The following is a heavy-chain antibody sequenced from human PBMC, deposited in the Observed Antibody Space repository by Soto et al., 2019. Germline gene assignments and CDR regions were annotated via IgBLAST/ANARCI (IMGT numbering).Heavy chain of an antibody. V-gene: IGHV3-30-3*01. Sequence: PGGSLRLSCAVSGFIFSNYAMYWVRQAPGKGLEWVAVISYDGNNKYDADSVKGRFTISRDNSKKTLYLQMNSLRAEDTAVYYCARSAYSSGWYGTVDVWGQGTTVTVSS. D-gene: IGHD6-19*01. CDR2: ISYDGNNK. J-gene: IGHJ6*02. CDR1: GFIFSNYA. CDR3: ARSAYSSGWYGTVDV.